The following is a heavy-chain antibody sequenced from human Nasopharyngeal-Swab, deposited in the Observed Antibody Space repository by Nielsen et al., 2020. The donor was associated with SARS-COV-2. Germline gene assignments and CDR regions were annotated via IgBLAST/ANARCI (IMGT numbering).Heavy chain of an antibody. V-gene: IGHV4-61*02. CDR3: ARASYDFWSGYYLADYMDV. CDR2: IYTSGST. D-gene: IGHD3-3*01. J-gene: IGHJ6*03. Sequence: WIRQPPGKGLEWIGRIYTSGSTNYNPSLKSRVTISVDTSKNQFSLKLSSATAADTAVYYCARASYDFWSGYYLADYMDVWGKGTTGTVSS.